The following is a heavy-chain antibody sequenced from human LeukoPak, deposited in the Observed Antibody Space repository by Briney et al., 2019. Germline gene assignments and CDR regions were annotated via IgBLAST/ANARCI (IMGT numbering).Heavy chain of an antibody. J-gene: IGHJ3*02. CDR1: GFTFDDYG. D-gene: IGHD3-22*01. V-gene: IGHV3-20*01. Sequence: GGSLTLSCAASGFTFDDYGMSWVRQAPEKGLEWVSGINWNGGSTGYADSVKGRFTISRDNAKDSLYLQMNSLRAEDTALYHCARDGFGYYDSSGYCPDAFDIWGQGTMVTVSS. CDR2: INWNGGST. CDR3: ARDGFGYYDSSGYCPDAFDI.